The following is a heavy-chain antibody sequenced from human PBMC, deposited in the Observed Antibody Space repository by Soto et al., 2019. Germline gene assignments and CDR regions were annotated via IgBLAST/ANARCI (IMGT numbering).Heavy chain of an antibody. V-gene: IGHV3-72*01. Sequence: PGGALRLSCAASGFTFSDHYMDLVRQAPGKGLERVGRTRNKANSYTTEYAACVKGRFTISRDDSKNSLYLQMNSLKTEDTAVYYCASEFDLSNYYGSGPDAFDIWGQGTMVTVSS. CDR3: ASEFDLSNYYGSGPDAFDI. D-gene: IGHD3-10*01. CDR1: GFTFSDHY. J-gene: IGHJ3*02. CDR2: TRNKANSYTT.